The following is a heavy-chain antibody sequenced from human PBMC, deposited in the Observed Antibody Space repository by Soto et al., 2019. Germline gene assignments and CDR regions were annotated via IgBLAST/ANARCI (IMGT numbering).Heavy chain of an antibody. D-gene: IGHD3-10*01. CDR1: GYSFFGYW. CDR3: ARSVVRGVIITPHYYYYGMDV. CDR2: IYPDDSQT. V-gene: IGHV5-51*01. Sequence: GESLKICCKGSGYSFFGYWIGWVRQVPGKGLEWMGIIYPDDSQTRYSPSLQGQVTMSADKSISTAYLQWNSLKASDTAIYYCARSVVRGVIITPHYYYYGMDVWRQATTVTVSS. J-gene: IGHJ6*02.